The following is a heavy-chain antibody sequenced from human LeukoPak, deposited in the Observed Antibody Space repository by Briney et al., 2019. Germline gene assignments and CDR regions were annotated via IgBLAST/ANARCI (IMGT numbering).Heavy chain of an antibody. CDR3: ARDPGRWQQLGYFDF. CDR1: GGSVSSGSYY. D-gene: IGHD5-24*01. J-gene: IGHJ4*02. CDR2: IYYSGST. Sequence: SETLSLTCTVSGGSVSSGSYYWSWIRQPPGKGLEWIGYIYYSGSTNYNPSLKSRVTISVDISKNQFSLKLSSVTAADTALYYCARDPGRWQQLGYFDFWGQGTLVTVSS. V-gene: IGHV4-61*01.